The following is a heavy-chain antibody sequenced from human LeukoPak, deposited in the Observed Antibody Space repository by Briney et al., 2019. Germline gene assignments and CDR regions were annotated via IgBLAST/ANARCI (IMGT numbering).Heavy chain of an antibody. Sequence: ASVKVSCKASGYTFTGYYMHWVRQAPGQGLEWMGWINPNSGGTNYAQKLQGRVTMTTDTSTSTAYMELRSLRSDDTAVYYCARDLLGCTNGVCYLSPLVYWGQGTLVTVSS. V-gene: IGHV1-2*02. CDR1: GYTFTGYY. D-gene: IGHD2-8*01. J-gene: IGHJ4*02. CDR2: INPNSGGT. CDR3: ARDLLGCTNGVCYLSPLVY.